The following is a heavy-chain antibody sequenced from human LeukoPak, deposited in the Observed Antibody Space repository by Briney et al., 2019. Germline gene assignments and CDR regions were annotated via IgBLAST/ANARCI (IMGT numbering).Heavy chain of an antibody. V-gene: IGHV3-30*02. CDR3: AKVVSGYCATTSCPPDF. D-gene: IGHD2-2*01. CDR1: GFTFNSYG. Sequence: TGGSLRLSCAVSGFTFNSYGMHWVRQAPGKGLEWVTFIRRDGNNKNYAGSVKGRFTISRDDSKNTLYLQMNSLRPEDTAVYYCAKVVSGYCATTSCPPDFWGQGTLVTVSS. J-gene: IGHJ4*02. CDR2: IRRDGNNK.